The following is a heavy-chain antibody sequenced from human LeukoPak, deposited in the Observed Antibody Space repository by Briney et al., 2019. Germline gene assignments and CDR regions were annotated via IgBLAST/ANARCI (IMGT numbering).Heavy chain of an antibody. CDR2: IIPILGIA. CDR3: ALYYDSSGYRQYFQH. V-gene: IGHV1-69*04. J-gene: IGHJ1*01. D-gene: IGHD3-22*01. CDR1: GGTFSSYA. Sequence: SVKVSCKASGGTFSSYAISWVRQAPGQGLEWMGRIIPILGIANYAQKFQGRVTITADKSTSTAYMELSSLRSEDTAVYYCALYYDSSGYRQYFQHWGQGTLVTVSS.